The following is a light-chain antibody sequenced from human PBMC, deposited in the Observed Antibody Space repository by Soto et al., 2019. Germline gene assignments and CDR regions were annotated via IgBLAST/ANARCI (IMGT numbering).Light chain of an antibody. V-gene: IGLV2-14*01. CDR1: SSDVGGYNF. CDR2: EVS. Sequence: QSVLTQPASVSGSPGQSITISCTGTSSDVGGYNFVSWYQQHPGGAPKLLIYEVSRRPSGVSNRFSGSKSGDTASLTISGLQAEDEADYYCGSWDSSLSAYVFGTGTKVTV. J-gene: IGLJ1*01. CDR3: GSWDSSLSAYV.